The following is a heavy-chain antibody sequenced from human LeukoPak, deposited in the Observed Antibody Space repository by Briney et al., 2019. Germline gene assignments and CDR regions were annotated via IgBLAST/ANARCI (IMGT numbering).Heavy chain of an antibody. V-gene: IGHV3-23*01. CDR2: ISGSGGST. Sequence: GGSLRLSCAASGFTFSSHWMSWVRQAPGKGLEWVSAISGSGGSTYYADSVKGRFTISRDNSKNTLYLQMNSLRAEDTAVYYCAKHTGLSSSSAFDYWGQGTLVTVSS. J-gene: IGHJ4*02. D-gene: IGHD6-6*01. CDR1: GFTFSSHW. CDR3: AKHTGLSSSSAFDY.